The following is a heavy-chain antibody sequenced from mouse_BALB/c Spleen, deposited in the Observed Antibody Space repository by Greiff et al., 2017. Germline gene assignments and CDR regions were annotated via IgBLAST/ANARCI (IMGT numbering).Heavy chain of an antibody. D-gene: IGHD2-4*01. CDR3: ARQENYDYLFNAMDY. J-gene: IGHJ4*01. CDR1: GDSITSGY. CDR2: ISYSGST. Sequence: EVQVVESGPSLVKPSQTLSLTCSVTGDSITSGYWNWIRKFPGNKLEYMGYISYSGSTYYNPSLKSRISITRDTSKNQYYLQLNSVTTEDTATYYCARQENYDYLFNAMDYWGQGTSVTVSS. V-gene: IGHV3-8*02.